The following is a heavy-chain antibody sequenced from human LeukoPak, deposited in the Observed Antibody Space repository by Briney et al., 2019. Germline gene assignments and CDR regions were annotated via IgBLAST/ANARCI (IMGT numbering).Heavy chain of an antibody. CDR1: GGSFSGYY. Sequence: PSETLSLTCAVYGGSFSGYYWSWIRQPPGKGLEWIGEINHSGSTNYNPSLKSRVTISVDTSKNQSSLKLSSVTAADTAVYYCARGGIAVAGTLFDPWGQGTLVTVSS. J-gene: IGHJ5*02. CDR3: ARGGIAVAGTLFDP. V-gene: IGHV4-34*01. D-gene: IGHD6-19*01. CDR2: INHSGST.